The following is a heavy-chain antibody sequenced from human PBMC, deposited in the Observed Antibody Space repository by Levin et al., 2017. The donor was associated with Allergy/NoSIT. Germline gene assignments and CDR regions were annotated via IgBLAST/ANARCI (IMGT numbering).Heavy chain of an antibody. CDR2: INHSGST. Sequence: SQTLSLPCAVYGGSFSGYYWSWIRPPPGKGLEWIGEINHSGSTNYNPSLKSRVTISVDTSKNQFSLKLSSVTAADTAVYYCARERGSGSDYYYYYYYYMDVWGKGTTVTVSS. D-gene: IGHD3-10*01. V-gene: IGHV4-34*01. CDR3: ARERGSGSDYYYYYYYYMDV. CDR1: GGSFSGYY. J-gene: IGHJ6*03.